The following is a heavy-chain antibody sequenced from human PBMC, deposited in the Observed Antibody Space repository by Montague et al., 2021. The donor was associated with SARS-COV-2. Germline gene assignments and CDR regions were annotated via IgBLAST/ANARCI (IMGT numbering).Heavy chain of an antibody. CDR3: ARYYERSLDV. Sequence: SETLSLTCTVSGDSITDDDWSWIRQPPGKGLEWIVNIFENGKTDXNPSLRSRVITSVDTSKSQFSLKVTSVTAADTAVYYCARYYERSLDVWGQGTTVTVSS. CDR1: GDSITDDD. V-gene: IGHV4-59*08. J-gene: IGHJ6*02. CDR2: IFENGKT. D-gene: IGHD3-22*01.